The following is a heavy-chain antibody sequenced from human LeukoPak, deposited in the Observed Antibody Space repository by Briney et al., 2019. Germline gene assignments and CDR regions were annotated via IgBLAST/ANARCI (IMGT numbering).Heavy chain of an antibody. CDR3: AVSMLGTYGGYGYY. J-gene: IGHJ4*02. CDR2: INHSGST. CDR1: GGSFSGYY. Sequence: PSETLSLTCAVYGGSFSGYYWSRIRQPPGKGLEWIGEINHSGSTNYNPSLKSRVTISVDTSKNQFSLKLSSVTAADTAVYYCAVSMLGTYGGYGYYWGQGTLVTVSS. D-gene: IGHD5-12*01. V-gene: IGHV4-34*01.